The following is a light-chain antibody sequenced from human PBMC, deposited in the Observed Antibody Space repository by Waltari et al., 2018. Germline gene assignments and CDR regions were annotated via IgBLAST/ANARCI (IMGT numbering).Light chain of an antibody. CDR3: QQSYSTPRT. CDR2: AAS. V-gene: IGKV1-39*01. Sequence: DIQMTQSPSSLSASVGDRVTITCRESQSISSYLNWYQQKPGKAPKLLIYAASSLQSGVPSMFSGSGSGTDFTLTISSLQPEDFATYYCQQSYSTPRTFGQGTKVEIK. CDR1: QSISSY. J-gene: IGKJ1*01.